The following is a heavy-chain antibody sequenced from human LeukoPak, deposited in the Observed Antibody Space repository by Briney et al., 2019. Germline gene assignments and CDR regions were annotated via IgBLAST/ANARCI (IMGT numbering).Heavy chain of an antibody. CDR1: GGSISSGVAY. CDR3: ATSGYGRDAFDI. J-gene: IGHJ3*02. CDR2: IYYSGST. D-gene: IGHD5-12*01. V-gene: IGHV4-31*03. Sequence: SQTLSVTCTVSGGSISSGVAYWSWIRQHPGKGLEWIGYIYYSGSTYYNPSLKSRVTISVDTSKNQFSLKLTSVTAADTAVYYCATSGYGRDAFDIWGQGTMVTVSS.